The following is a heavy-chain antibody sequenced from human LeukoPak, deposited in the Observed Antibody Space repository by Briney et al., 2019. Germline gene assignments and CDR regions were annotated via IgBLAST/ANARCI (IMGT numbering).Heavy chain of an antibody. J-gene: IGHJ4*02. V-gene: IGHV1-24*01. CDR3: ATPYYYGSGSFRRYRRGFDY. D-gene: IGHD3-10*01. CDR2: FDPEDGET. CDR1: GYTLTELS. Sequence: ASVKVSCKVSGYTLTELSMHWVRQAPGKGLEWMEGFDPEDGETIYAQKFQGRVTMTEDTSTDTAYMELSSLRSEDTAVYYCATPYYYGSGSFRRYRRGFDYWGQGTLVTVSS.